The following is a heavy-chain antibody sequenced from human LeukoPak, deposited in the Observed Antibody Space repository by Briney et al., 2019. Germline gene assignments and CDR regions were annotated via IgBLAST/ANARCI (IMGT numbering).Heavy chain of an antibody. CDR3: ARTPSLIAAAGTGFDY. D-gene: IGHD6-13*01. CDR2: ISYDGSNK. Sequence: GSLRLSCAASGFTFSSYAMHWVRQAPGKGLEWVAVISYDGSNKYYADSVKGRFTISRDNSKNTLYLQMNSLRAEDTAVYYCARTPSLIAAAGTGFDYWGQGTLVTVSS. CDR1: GFTFSSYA. J-gene: IGHJ4*02. V-gene: IGHV3-30-3*01.